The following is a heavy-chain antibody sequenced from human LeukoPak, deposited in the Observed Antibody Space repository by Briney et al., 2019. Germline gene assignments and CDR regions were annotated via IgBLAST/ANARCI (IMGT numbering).Heavy chain of an antibody. J-gene: IGHJ4*02. CDR2: IWYDGSNK. V-gene: IGHV3-33*01. CDR1: GFTFSSYG. Sequence: GGSLRLSCAASGFTFSSYGMHWVRQAPGKGLEWVAVIWYDGSNKYYADSVKGRFTVSRDNSKNTLYLQMNSLRAEDTAVYYCASYCTDTICYSFDYWGQGTLVTVSS. D-gene: IGHD2-2*01. CDR3: ASYCTDTICYSFDY.